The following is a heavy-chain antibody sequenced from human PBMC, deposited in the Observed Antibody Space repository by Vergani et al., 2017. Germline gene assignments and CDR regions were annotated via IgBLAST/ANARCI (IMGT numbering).Heavy chain of an antibody. Sequence: EVQLLESGGGLVQPGGSLRLSCAASGFTFSSYAMSWVRQAPGKGLEWVSAISGSGGSTYYADSGQGRFTISRENSKNTLYLQMNSLRAEDTAVYYCAKHTPSTVTSTAIDYWGQGTLVTVSS. D-gene: IGHD4-17*01. CDR3: AKHTPSTVTSTAIDY. J-gene: IGHJ4*02. CDR1: GFTFSSYA. CDR2: ISGSGGST. V-gene: IGHV3-23*01.